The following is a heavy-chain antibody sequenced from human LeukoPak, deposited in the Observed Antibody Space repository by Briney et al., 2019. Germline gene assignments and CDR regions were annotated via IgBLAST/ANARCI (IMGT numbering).Heavy chain of an antibody. CDR1: EFTFSSYG. J-gene: IGHJ6*04. CDR3: AELGITMIGGV. CDR2: IRYDGSTQ. D-gene: IGHD3-10*02. V-gene: IGHV3-30*02. Sequence: GGSLRLSCEASEFTFSSYGMHWVRQAPGKGLDWVAFIRYDGSTQYYADSVKGRFAISRDNSKNTLYLQMNSLRGEDTAVYYCAELGITMIGGVWGKGTTVTISS.